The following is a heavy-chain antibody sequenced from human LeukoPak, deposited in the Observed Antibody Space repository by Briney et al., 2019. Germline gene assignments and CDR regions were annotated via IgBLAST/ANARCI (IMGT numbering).Heavy chain of an antibody. D-gene: IGHD3-10*01. CDR3: ARDPFGRGSYYNTPDY. J-gene: IGHJ4*02. V-gene: IGHV1-2*02. CDR2: INPNSGGT. CDR1: GYTFTGYY. Sequence: ASVKVSCKASGYTFTGYYMHWVRQAPGQGLEWMGWINPNSGGTNYAQKFQGRVTMTRDTSISTAYMELSRLRSDDTAVYYCARDPFGRGSYYNTPDYWGQGTLVTVSS.